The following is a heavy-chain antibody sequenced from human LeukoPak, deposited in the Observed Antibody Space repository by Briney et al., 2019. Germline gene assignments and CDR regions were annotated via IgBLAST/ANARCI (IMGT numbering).Heavy chain of an antibody. CDR3: TRDRLGFDP. Sequence: GVSLRLSCAASGFTFSNYWMHWVRQVPGKGLVWVSRIDSDGSTTSYADSVKGRFTISRDNAKNTLYLQMNSLRVEDTAMYYCTRDRLGFDPWGQGTLVTVSS. V-gene: IGHV3-74*01. J-gene: IGHJ5*02. CDR2: IDSDGSTT. CDR1: GFTFSNYW.